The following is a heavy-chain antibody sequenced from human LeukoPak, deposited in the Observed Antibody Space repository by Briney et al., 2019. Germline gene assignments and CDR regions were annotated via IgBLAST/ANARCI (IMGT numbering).Heavy chain of an antibody. CDR1: GGSISSGGYY. V-gene: IGHV4-31*03. J-gene: IGHJ4*02. CDR2: IYYSGST. Sequence: SQTLSLTCTVSGGSISSGGYYWSWIRQHPGKGLEWIGYIYYSGSTYYNPSLKSRVTISVDTSKNQFSLKLSSVTAADTAVYYCARLGLAAAGPYGVKYWGQGTLVTVSS. D-gene: IGHD6-13*01. CDR3: ARLGLAAAGPYGVKY.